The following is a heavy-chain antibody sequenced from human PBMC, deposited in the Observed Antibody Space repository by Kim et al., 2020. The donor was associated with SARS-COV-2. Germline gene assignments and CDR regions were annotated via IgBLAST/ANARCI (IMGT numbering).Heavy chain of an antibody. V-gene: IGHV1-18*01. Sequence: ASVKVSCKASGYTFTSNGISWVRQAPGQGLEWMGWISTYNGIINYAQKFQGRVIMTTDISTSTAYMELRNLRSDDTAVYYCTRDLSSSYFGGYNWFDPWGQGTLVTVSS. CDR1: GYTFTSNG. CDR2: ISTYNGII. D-gene: IGHD6-13*01. J-gene: IGHJ5*02. CDR3: TRDLSSSYFGGYNWFDP.